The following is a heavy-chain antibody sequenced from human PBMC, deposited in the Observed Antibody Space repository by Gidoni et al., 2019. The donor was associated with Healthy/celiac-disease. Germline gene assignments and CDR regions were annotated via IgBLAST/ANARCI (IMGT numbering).Heavy chain of an antibody. J-gene: IGHJ3*02. CDR2: ISYDGSNK. CDR3: ARGYCTGGVCYDGEDDAFDI. V-gene: IGHV3-30-3*01. D-gene: IGHD2-8*02. Sequence: QVQLVASGGGVVQPGRSLRLSCAASGFTFSSYAMHWVRQAPGKGLEWVAVISYDGSNKYYADSVKGRFTISRDNSKNTLYLQMNSLRAEDTAVYYCARGYCTGGVCYDGEDDAFDIWGQGTMVTVSS. CDR1: GFTFSSYA.